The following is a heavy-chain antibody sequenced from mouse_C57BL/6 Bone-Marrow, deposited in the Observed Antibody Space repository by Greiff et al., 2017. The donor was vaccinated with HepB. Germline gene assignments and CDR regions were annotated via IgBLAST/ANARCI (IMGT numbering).Heavy chain of an antibody. CDR2: IWTGGGT. CDR3: ATTPSFYYYGSSYGFDV. D-gene: IGHD1-1*01. J-gene: IGHJ1*03. Sequence: QVQLKESGPGLVAPSQSLSITCTVSGFSLTSYAISWVRQPPGKGLEWLGVIWTGGGTNYNSALKSRLSISKDNSKSQVFLKMNSLPTDDTARYYCATTPSFYYYGSSYGFDVWGTGTTVTVSS. V-gene: IGHV2-9-1*01. CDR1: GFSLTSYA.